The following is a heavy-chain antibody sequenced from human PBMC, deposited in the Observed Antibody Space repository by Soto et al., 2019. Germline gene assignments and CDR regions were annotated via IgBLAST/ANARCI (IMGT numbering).Heavy chain of an antibody. CDR1: GGTFSSYA. CDR3: ARDERITIFGVLINNYGMDV. D-gene: IGHD3-3*01. V-gene: IGHV1-69*13. CDR2: IIPIFGTA. Sequence: GASVKVSCKASGGTFSSYAISWVRQAPGQGLEWMGGIIPIFGTANYAQKFQGRVTITADESTSTAYMELSSLRSEDTAVYYCARDERITIFGVLINNYGMDVWGPGTTVTV. J-gene: IGHJ6*02.